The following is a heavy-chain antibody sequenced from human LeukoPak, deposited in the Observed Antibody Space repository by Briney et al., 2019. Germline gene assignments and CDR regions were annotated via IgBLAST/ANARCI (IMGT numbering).Heavy chain of an antibody. CDR1: GFTFSSYG. CDR3: AKNSLWWDQFRGQSYFDY. CDR2: IRYDGSNK. D-gene: IGHD2-21*01. J-gene: IGHJ4*02. Sequence: GGSLRLSCAASGFTFSSYGMHWVRQAPGKGLEWVAFIRYDGSNKYYADSVKGRFTISRDNSKNTLYLQMNSLRAEDTAVYYCAKNSLWWDQFRGQSYFDYWGQGTLVTVSS. V-gene: IGHV3-30*02.